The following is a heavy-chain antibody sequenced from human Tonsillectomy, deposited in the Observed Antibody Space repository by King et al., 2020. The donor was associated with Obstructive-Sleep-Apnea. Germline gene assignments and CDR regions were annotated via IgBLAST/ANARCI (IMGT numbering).Heavy chain of an antibody. CDR1: GFTFSNHA. CDR2: ISYDGSDK. Sequence: QVQLVESGGGAVQPGRSLRLSCAASGFTFSNHAIHWVRQAPGKGLEWVTVISYDGSDKYYADSVKGRFTISRDNCKNTLYLQMNSLRAEDTAVYYCARDGEPRPGGALSYGDAFDIWGQGTMVTVSS. CDR3: ARDGEPRPGGALSYGDAFDI. D-gene: IGHD1-14*01. J-gene: IGHJ3*02. V-gene: IGHV3-30-3*01.